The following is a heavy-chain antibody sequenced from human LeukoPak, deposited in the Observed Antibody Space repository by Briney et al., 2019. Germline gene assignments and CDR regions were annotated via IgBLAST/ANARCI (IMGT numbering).Heavy chain of an antibody. V-gene: IGHV3-7*04. CDR2: INHNGNVN. J-gene: IGHJ6*02. CDR1: GFTFSSYW. Sequence: PGGSLRLSCAASGFTFSSYWMNWARQAPGKGLEWVASINHNGNVNYYVDSVRGRFTISRDNAKNSLYLQMSNLSAEDTAVYFWARGGGLDVWGQGATVTVSS. CDR3: ARGGGLDV.